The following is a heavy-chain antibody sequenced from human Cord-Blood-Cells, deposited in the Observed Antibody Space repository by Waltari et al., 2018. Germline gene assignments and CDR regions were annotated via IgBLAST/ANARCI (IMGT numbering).Heavy chain of an antibody. D-gene: IGHD6-13*01. CDR3: AKGGAGIAAAGTISQYGDY. Sequence: EVQLLESGGGLVQPGGSLRLSCAASGFTFSSYAMSWVRQAPGKGLEWVSAISGSGGSTYYADSVKGRFTISRDNSKNTLYLQMNSLRAEDTAVYYCAKGGAGIAAAGTISQYGDYWGQGTLVTVSS. V-gene: IGHV3-23*01. J-gene: IGHJ4*02. CDR2: ISGSGGST. CDR1: GFTFSSYA.